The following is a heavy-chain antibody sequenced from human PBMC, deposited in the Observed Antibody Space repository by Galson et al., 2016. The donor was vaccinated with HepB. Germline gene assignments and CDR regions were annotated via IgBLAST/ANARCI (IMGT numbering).Heavy chain of an antibody. D-gene: IGHD5-12*01. CDR2: VSYDGTKK. CDR3: AKSGYTGSEAGYFDY. V-gene: IGHV3-30*18. CDR1: GFTFSLYG. J-gene: IGHJ4*02. Sequence: SLRLSCAASGFTFSLYGMHWVRQAPGKGLEWVAVVSYDGTKKFYADSVKGRFTISRDNFGDTLNLQMNSLRPEDTGVYYCAKSGYTGSEAGYFDYWGQGTVVTVSS.